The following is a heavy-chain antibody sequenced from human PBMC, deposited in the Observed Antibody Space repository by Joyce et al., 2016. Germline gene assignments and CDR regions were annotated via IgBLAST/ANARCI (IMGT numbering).Heavy chain of an antibody. CDR1: GFTFTNYW. Sequence: EVQLVESGGGLLQPGGSLGLSCAASGFTFTNYWMHWVRQAPGKGLVWVARVDSDGSGTSYADSVKGRFTISRDNAENMVHLQMNSLRTEDTAVYFCGSVFEYWGRGALVTVSS. CDR2: VDSDGSGT. CDR3: GSVFEY. J-gene: IGHJ4*02. V-gene: IGHV3-74*01.